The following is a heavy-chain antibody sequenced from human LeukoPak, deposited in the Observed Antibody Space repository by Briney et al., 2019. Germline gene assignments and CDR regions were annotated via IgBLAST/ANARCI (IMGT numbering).Heavy chain of an antibody. CDR1: GGSFSGYY. Sequence: PSETLSLTCAVYGGSFSGYYWSWIRQPPGKGLEWIGRIYTSGSTNYNPSLKSRVTMSVDTSKNQFSLKLSSVTAADTAVYHCARGVGLGRGGYSYGYWFDYWGQGTLVTVSS. V-gene: IGHV4-59*10. CDR3: ARGVGLGRGGYSYGYWFDY. J-gene: IGHJ4*02. CDR2: IYTSGST. D-gene: IGHD5-18*01.